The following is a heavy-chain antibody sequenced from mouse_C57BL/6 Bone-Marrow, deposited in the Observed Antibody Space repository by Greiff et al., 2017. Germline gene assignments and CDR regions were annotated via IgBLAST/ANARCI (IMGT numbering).Heavy chain of an antibody. V-gene: IGHV1-80*01. CDR3: ARGTGKAWFAY. D-gene: IGHD4-1*01. Sequence: VQGVESGAELVKPGASVKISCKASGYAFSSYWMNWVKQRPGKGLEWIGQIYPGDGDTNYNGKFKGKATLTADKSSSTAYMQLSSLTSEDSAVNFCARGTGKAWFAYWGQGNLVTVSA. CDR2: IYPGDGDT. CDR1: GYAFSSYW. J-gene: IGHJ3*01.